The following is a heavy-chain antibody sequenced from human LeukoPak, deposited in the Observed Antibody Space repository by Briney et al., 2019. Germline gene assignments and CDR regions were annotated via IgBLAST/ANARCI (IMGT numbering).Heavy chain of an antibody. J-gene: IGHJ3*02. CDR2: IYYSGST. CDR3: AREFVDYYDSSGYYHHDAFDI. D-gene: IGHD3-22*01. CDR1: GGSISSYY. Sequence: MASETLSLTCTVSGGSISSYYWSWIRQPPGKGLEWIGYIYYSGSTNYNPSLKSRVTISVDTSKNQFSLKLSSVTAADTAVYYCAREFVDYYDSSGYYHHDAFDIWGQGTMVTVSS. V-gene: IGHV4-59*12.